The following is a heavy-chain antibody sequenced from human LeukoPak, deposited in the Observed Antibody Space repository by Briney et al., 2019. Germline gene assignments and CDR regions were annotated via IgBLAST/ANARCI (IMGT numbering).Heavy chain of an antibody. J-gene: IGHJ3*02. D-gene: IGHD1-1*01. CDR2: ISAYNGNT. CDR1: GYSFSSYG. CDR3: AIGIHDAFDI. Sequence: ASVKVSCKASGYSFSSYGISWVRQAPGQGPEWMGWISAYNGNTNYAQKFQGRVTITADESTSTAYMELSSLRSEDTAVYYCAIGIHDAFDIWGQGTMVTVSS. V-gene: IGHV1-18*01.